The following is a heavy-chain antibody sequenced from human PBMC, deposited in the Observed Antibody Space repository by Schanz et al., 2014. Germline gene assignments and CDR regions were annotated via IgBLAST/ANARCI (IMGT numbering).Heavy chain of an antibody. J-gene: IGHJ4*02. CDR2: INPSGGTT. V-gene: IGHV1-46*01. CDR3: ARDPQYYYGSGRGY. CDR1: GYTFTTYY. D-gene: IGHD3-10*01. Sequence: QVQLVQSGAEVKKPGASVKVSCKASGYTFTTYYIHWVRQAPGQGLEWMGIINPSGGTTKYAQRFQGRVTMTWDTSTSTVSMELSSLRSEDTAVYYCARDPQYYYGSGRGYWGQGTLVTVST.